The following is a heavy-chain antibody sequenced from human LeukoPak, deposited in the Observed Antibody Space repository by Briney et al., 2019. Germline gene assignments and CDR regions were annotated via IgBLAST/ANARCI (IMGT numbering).Heavy chain of an antibody. D-gene: IGHD3-22*01. Sequence: GRSLRLSCAASGFTFDDYAMHWVRQAPGKGLEWVSGISWNGANIDYADSVKGRFTISRDNAKNSLYLQMNSLRPEDTAFYYCTRAYDSFGYFFDSWGQGTLVTVSS. V-gene: IGHV3-9*01. J-gene: IGHJ4*02. CDR3: TRAYDSFGYFFDS. CDR1: GFTFDDYA. CDR2: ISWNGANI.